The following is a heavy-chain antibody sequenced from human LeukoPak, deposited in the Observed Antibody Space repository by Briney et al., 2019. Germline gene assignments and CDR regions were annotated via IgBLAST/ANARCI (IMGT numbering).Heavy chain of an antibody. CDR3: ARDYYDSSGYYLKADAFDI. D-gene: IGHD3-22*01. CDR1: GFTFSSYT. J-gene: IGHJ3*02. V-gene: IGHV3-21*01. Sequence: GGSLRLSCAASGFTFSSYTMNWVRQAPGKGLEWVSSISSGSTYIYYADSVKGRFTISRDNAKNSLYLQMNSLRAEDTAVYYCARDYYDSSGYYLKADAFDIWGQGTMVTVSS. CDR2: ISSGSTYI.